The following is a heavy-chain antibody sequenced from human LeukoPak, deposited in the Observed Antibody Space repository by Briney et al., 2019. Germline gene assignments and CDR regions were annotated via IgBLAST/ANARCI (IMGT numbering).Heavy chain of an antibody. J-gene: IGHJ5*02. D-gene: IGHD6-13*01. CDR2: IYYSGST. CDR1: GGSISSSSYY. Sequence: SVTLSLTCTVSGGSISSSSYYWGWIRQPPGKGLEWIGSIYYSGSTYYNPSLKSRVTISVDTSKNQFSLKLSSVTAADTAVYYCARRIYSSSWYQSNWFDPWGQGTLVTVSS. V-gene: IGHV4-39*01. CDR3: ARRIYSSSWYQSNWFDP.